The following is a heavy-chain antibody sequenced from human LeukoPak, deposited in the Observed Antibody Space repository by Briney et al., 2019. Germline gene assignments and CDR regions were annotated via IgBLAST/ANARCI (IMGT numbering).Heavy chain of an antibody. Sequence: ASETLSLTCTVSGGSISSYYWSWIRQPPGKGLEWIGDIYYSGSTNYNPSLKSRVTISVDTSKKQFSLKLSSVTAADTAVYYCARQAYYYYYMDVWGKGTTVTVSS. J-gene: IGHJ6*03. CDR3: ARQAYYYYYMDV. CDR1: GGSISSYY. CDR2: IYYSGST. V-gene: IGHV4-59*01. D-gene: IGHD1-1*01.